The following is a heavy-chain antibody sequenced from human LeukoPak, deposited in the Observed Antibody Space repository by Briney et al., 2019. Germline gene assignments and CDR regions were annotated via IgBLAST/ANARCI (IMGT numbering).Heavy chain of an antibody. CDR2: IIPIFGTA. Sequence: SVKVSCKASGGTFSSYAISWVRQAPGQGLEWMGGIIPIFGTANYAQKFQGRVTITADKSTSTAYMELSSPRSEDTAVYYCALAKYCSSTSCYPLGVYWGQGTLVTVSS. J-gene: IGHJ4*02. D-gene: IGHD2-2*01. CDR3: ALAKYCSSTSCYPLGVY. V-gene: IGHV1-69*06. CDR1: GGTFSSYA.